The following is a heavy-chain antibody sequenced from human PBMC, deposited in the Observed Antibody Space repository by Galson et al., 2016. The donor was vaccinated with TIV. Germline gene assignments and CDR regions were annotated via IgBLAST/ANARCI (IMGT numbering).Heavy chain of an antibody. D-gene: IGHD4-17*01. CDR3: AGGATVTPYSFFDY. CDR1: GYTFSRHG. J-gene: IGHJ4*02. V-gene: IGHV1-18*01. CDR2: ISVENGNT. Sequence: AGYTFSRHGISWVRQAPGQGLEWLGWISVENGNTNNAQKLQGRVTMTTDTSTGTAYMELRSPGSDDTAVYYCAGGATVTPYSFFDYWGQGTLVTVFS.